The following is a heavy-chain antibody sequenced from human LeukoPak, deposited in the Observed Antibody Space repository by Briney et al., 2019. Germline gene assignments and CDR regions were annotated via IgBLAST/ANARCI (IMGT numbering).Heavy chain of an antibody. V-gene: IGHV4-34*01. CDR3: ARGVRFPVGFDP. CDR1: GGSFSSYY. D-gene: IGHD3-3*01. CDR2: INHSGST. Sequence: SETLSLTCAVYGGSFSSYYWSWIRQSPGKGLEWIGEINHSGSTNYNPSLKSRVTISVDTSKNQFSLKLSSVTAADTAVYYCARGVRFPVGFDPWGQGTLVTVSS. J-gene: IGHJ5*02.